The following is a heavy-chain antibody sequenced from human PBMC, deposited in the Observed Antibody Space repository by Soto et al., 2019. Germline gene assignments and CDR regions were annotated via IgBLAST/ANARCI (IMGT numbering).Heavy chain of an antibody. D-gene: IGHD5-12*01. J-gene: IGHJ4*02. Sequence: QITLEESGSTLVNPTQTLTLTCTFSGFSLTTRPMGVGWIRQPPGKALEWLAVIYWDDDKRYSPSLRSRLTITKDTSKKQVVLTMTDMDPVDTATYYCAHRLGGYTWNDGYLDFWGQGILVSVSS. CDR3: AHRLGGYTWNDGYLDF. CDR2: IYWDDDK. V-gene: IGHV2-5*02. CDR1: GFSLTTRPMG.